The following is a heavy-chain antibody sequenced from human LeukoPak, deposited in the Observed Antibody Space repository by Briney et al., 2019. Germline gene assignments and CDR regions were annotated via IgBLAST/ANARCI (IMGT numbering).Heavy chain of an antibody. CDR1: GYIFTSYS. J-gene: IGHJ6*03. CDR3: ARDFGGIYYYYMDV. D-gene: IGHD3-10*01. V-gene: IGHV1-46*01. Sequence: ASVKVSCKASGYIFTSYSMHWVRRAPGQGLEWMGVINTSGGTTNYAQKFQGRVTMTRDMSTSTVYMELSSLRSEDTAVYYCARDFGGIYYYYMDVWGKGTTVTVSS. CDR2: INTSGGTT.